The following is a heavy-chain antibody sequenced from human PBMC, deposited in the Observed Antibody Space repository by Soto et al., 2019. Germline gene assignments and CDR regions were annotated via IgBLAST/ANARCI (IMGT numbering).Heavy chain of an antibody. Sequence: PGESLKISCKGSGYSFTSYWISWVRQMPGKGLEWMGRIDPSDSYTNYSPSFQGHVTISADKSISTAYLQLSSLKASDTAMYYFATVDTAMAPPYYFDYWGQGTLVTV. V-gene: IGHV5-10-1*01. CDR2: IDPSDSYT. CDR3: ATVDTAMAPPYYFDY. CDR1: GYSFTSYW. D-gene: IGHD5-18*01. J-gene: IGHJ4*02.